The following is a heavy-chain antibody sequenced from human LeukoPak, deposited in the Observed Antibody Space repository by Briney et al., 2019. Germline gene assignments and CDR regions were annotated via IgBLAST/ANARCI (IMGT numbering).Heavy chain of an antibody. Sequence: ASVKVSCKASGYRFTGYYIHWVRQAPGHGLEWMGWINPHSGGTKFAQKFQGRVTITRDTSISTAYMEVSRLRSDDAAVYYCAREYYDILTGSLDYWGHGALVTVSS. D-gene: IGHD3-9*01. CDR3: AREYYDILTGSLDY. V-gene: IGHV1-2*02. CDR2: INPHSGGT. J-gene: IGHJ4*01. CDR1: GYRFTGYY.